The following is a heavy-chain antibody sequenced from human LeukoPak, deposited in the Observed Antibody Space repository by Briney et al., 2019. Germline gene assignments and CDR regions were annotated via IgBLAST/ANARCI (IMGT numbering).Heavy chain of an antibody. CDR2: MNPNSGNT. V-gene: IGHV1-8*02. CDR1: GYTFTCYY. CDR3: ARGRGKYYFDY. Sequence: ASVKVSCKASGYTFTCYYMHWVRQAPGQGLEWMGWMNPNSGNTGYAQKFQGRVTMTRNTSISTAYMELSSLRSEDTAVYYCARGRGKYYFDYWGQGTLVTVSS. D-gene: IGHD3-16*01. J-gene: IGHJ4*02.